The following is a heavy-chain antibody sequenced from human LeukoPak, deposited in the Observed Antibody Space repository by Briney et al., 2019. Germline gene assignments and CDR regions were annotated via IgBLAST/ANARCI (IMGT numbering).Heavy chain of an antibody. CDR3: TKCAGYSCTNDMDV. Sequence: GSLRLSCAGSGFTFCRFGITWVRQASGKGLEWVPAVSGSGGTTYHADSVKGRFTISRDNSKNTLFLRMNSLRVEDTAVYYCTKCAGYSCTNDMDVWGRGTTVTVSS. D-gene: IGHD6-13*01. V-gene: IGHV3-23*01. J-gene: IGHJ6*03. CDR1: GFTFCRFG. CDR2: VSGSGGTT.